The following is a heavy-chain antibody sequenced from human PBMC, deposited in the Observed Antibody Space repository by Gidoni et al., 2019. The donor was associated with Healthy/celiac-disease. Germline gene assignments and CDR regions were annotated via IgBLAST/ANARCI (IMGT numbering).Heavy chain of an antibody. J-gene: IGHJ4*02. CDR1: GYTFTSYY. D-gene: IGHD2-15*01. Sequence: QVQLVQSGAEVKKPGASVTVSCKASGYTFTSYYMHWVRQAPGQGLEWMGIINPSGGSTSYAQKFQGRVTMTRDTSTSTVYMELSSLRPEDTAVYYCARDLGYCSGGSCPFDYWGQGTLVTVSS. CDR2: INPSGGST. CDR3: ARDLGYCSGGSCPFDY. V-gene: IGHV1-46*01.